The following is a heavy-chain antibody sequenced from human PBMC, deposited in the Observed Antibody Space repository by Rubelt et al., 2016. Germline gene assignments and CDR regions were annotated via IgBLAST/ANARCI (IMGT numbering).Heavy chain of an antibody. V-gene: IGHV3-48*04. D-gene: IGHD5-18*01. J-gene: IGHJ6*02. CDR3: AKDSSVDTAMVSGMDV. Sequence: GGLVQPGGSLRLSCAASGFTFSSYAMSWVRQAPGKGLEWVSYISSTGRTIHYADSVKGRFTISGDNAKNSLYLQMNSLSADDTAVYYCAKDSSVDTAMVSGMDVWGQGTTVTVSS. CDR1: GFTFSSYA. CDR2: ISSTGRTI.